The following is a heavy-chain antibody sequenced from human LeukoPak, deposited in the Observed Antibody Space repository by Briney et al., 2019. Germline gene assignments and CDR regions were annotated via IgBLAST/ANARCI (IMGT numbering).Heavy chain of an antibody. CDR2: ISWNSGSI. D-gene: IGHD6-19*01. CDR1: GFTFDDYA. Sequence: PGRSLRLSCAASGFTFDDYAMHWARQAPGKGLEWVSGISWNSGSIGYADSVKGRFTISRDNAKNSLYLQMNSLRAEDMALYYCAKGPIAVAGTYFDYWGQGTLVTVSS. V-gene: IGHV3-9*03. CDR3: AKGPIAVAGTYFDY. J-gene: IGHJ4*02.